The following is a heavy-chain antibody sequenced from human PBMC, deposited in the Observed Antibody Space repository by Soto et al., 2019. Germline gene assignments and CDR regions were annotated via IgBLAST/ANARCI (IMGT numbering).Heavy chain of an antibody. CDR2: IYWDDAK. V-gene: IGHV2-5*02. Sequence: QITLKESGPTLVKPTQTLTLTCTFSGFSLSASGVGVGWIRQPPGKALEWLAIIYWDDAKHYSPSLKSSLTTTKATPKNQWALKMPNLDPVDTPTYSFAHKGGGDRILDYWGQGTLVTVSS. D-gene: IGHD3-16*01. CDR3: AHKGGGDRILDY. CDR1: GFSLSASGVG. J-gene: IGHJ4*02.